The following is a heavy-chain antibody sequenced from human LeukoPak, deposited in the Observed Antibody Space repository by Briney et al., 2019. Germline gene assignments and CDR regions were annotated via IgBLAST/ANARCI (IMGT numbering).Heavy chain of an antibody. Sequence: GGSLRLSCAASGFTFSDHFLDWVRQAPGKGLEWVGRTRNKANSYITEYAASVKGRFTISRDDSKNSLYLQMSSLKTDDTAMYYCAWIRGTFGYWGQGTLVTVSS. V-gene: IGHV3-72*01. J-gene: IGHJ4*02. D-gene: IGHD5-18*01. CDR2: TRNKANSYIT. CDR1: GFTFSDHF. CDR3: AWIRGTFGY.